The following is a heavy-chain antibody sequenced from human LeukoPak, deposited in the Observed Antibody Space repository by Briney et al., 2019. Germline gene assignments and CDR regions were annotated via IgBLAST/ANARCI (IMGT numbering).Heavy chain of an antibody. V-gene: IGHV1-69*04. CDR3: ARGAENMGDYFDY. D-gene: IGHD3-16*01. J-gene: IGHJ4*02. CDR1: GGTFSSYA. Sequence: VASVKVSCKASGGTFSSYAISWVRQAPGQGLEWMGRIIPILGIANYAQKFQGRVTITADKSMSTAYMELSSLRSEDTAVYYCARGAENMGDYFDYWGQGTLVTVSS. CDR2: IIPILGIA.